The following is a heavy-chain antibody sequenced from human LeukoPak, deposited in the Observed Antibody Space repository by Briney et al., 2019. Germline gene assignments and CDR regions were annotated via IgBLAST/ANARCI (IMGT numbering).Heavy chain of an antibody. CDR2: INHSGST. CDR1: GGSFGHYW. J-gene: IGHJ4*02. V-gene: IGHV4-34*01. Sequence: SETLSLTCAVYGGSFGHYWWSWIRQPPGKGLEWIGEINHSGSTNYNPSLKSRVTISVDTSKNQFSLKLSSVTAADTAVYYCARVGADGSGFLFDYWGQGTLVTVSS. CDR3: ARVGADGSGFLFDY. D-gene: IGHD3-10*01.